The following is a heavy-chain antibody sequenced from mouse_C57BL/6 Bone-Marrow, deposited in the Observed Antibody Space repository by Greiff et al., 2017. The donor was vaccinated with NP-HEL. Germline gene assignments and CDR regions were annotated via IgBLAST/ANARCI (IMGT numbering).Heavy chain of an antibody. D-gene: IGHD1-1*02. V-gene: IGHV7-1*01. J-gene: IGHJ2*01. Sequence: EVHLVESGGGLVQSGRSLRLSCATSGFTFSDFYMEWVRQAPGKGLEWIAASRNKANDYTTEYSASVKGRFIVSRDTSQSILYLQMNALRAEDTAIYYCARDVWYWGQGTTLTVSS. CDR2: SRNKANDYTT. CDR3: ARDVWY. CDR1: GFTFSDFY.